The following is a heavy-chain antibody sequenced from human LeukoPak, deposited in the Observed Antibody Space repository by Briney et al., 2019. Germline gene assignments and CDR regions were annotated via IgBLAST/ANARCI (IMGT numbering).Heavy chain of an antibody. D-gene: IGHD2-21*01. CDR2: INGFGSST. V-gene: IGHV3-23*01. Sequence: GGSLRLSCAVSGFRFMSYGMSWVRQAPGKGLEWVSSINGFGSSTYHSDSVQGRFTISRDNSKNILYLEMNSLRVEDTAIYYCAKDVGNILWCHDLWGQGTLVTVSS. CDR1: GFRFMSYG. J-gene: IGHJ5*02. CDR3: AKDVGNILWCHDL.